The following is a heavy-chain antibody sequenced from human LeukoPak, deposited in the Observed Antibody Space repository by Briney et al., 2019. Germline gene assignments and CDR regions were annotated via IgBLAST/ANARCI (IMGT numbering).Heavy chain of an antibody. CDR3: ARHYRGARGYSGYDPTRRYYFDY. CDR2: INHSGST. D-gene: IGHD5-12*01. CDR1: GGSFSGYY. Sequence: PSETLSLICAVYGGSFSGYYWSWIRQPPGKGRGWIGEINHSGSTNYNPSLKSRVTIPVDTPKNQFPLKLSSVTAADTAVYYCARHYRGARGYSGYDPTRRYYFDYWGQGTLVTVSS. V-gene: IGHV4-34*01. J-gene: IGHJ4*02.